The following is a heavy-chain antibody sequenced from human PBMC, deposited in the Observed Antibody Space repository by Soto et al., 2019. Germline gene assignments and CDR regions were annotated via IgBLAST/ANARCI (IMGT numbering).Heavy chain of an antibody. CDR2: ISSSSSYI. D-gene: IGHD1-1*01. J-gene: IGHJ6*04. CDR3: ARVGGTGMEV. CDR1: GFTFSSYS. Sequence: RLSCAASGFTFSSYSMNWVRQAPGKGLEWVSSISSSSSYIYYEDSVKGRFTISRDNAKNSLYLQMNSLRAGDTAVYYCARVGGTGMEVWGKGTKVTVSS. V-gene: IGHV3-21*01.